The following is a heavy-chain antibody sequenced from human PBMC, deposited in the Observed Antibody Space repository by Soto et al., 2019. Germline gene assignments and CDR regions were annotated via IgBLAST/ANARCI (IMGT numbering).Heavy chain of an antibody. D-gene: IGHD6-6*01. CDR1: GFTFSSYA. CDR2: ISYDGSNK. Sequence: WGSRRLSCAASGFTFSSYAMHWVRQAPGKGLEWVSFISYDGSNKYYADSVKGRFTISRDNSKNTLYLQMNSLRAEDTAVYYCARGAGPYSSSDXWGQGTLVTVSX. CDR3: ARGAGPYSSSDX. V-gene: IGHV3-30-3*01. J-gene: IGHJ4*02.